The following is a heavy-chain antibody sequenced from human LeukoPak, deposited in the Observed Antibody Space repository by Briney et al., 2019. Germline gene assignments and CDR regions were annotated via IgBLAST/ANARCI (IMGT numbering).Heavy chain of an antibody. J-gene: IGHJ5*02. V-gene: IGHV5-51*01. Sequence: GASLKISCKGSGYSFTSYLIGLVRQMPGKGLELIWINYPGDSDTCYRPSLQGQITISADNFISTSYLQWRSLKASDTAMYYCARRSAMGDWFDPWGQGTLVTVSS. CDR1: GYSFTSYL. CDR3: ARRSAMGDWFDP. D-gene: IGHD3-16*01. CDR2: NYPGDSDT.